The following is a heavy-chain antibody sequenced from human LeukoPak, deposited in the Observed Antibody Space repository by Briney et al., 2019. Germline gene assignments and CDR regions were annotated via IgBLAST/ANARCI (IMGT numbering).Heavy chain of an antibody. CDR1: GYTFTSYD. J-gene: IGHJ5*02. V-gene: IGHV1-8*01. CDR3: ARGSGSALGDP. Sequence: ASVKVSCKAFGYTFTSYDINWVRQATGQGLEWMGWINPNSGSTGYAQKFQGRVTMTRSTSISTAYMELSSLRSDDTAVYYCARGSGSALGDPWGQGTLVTVSS. D-gene: IGHD6-25*01. CDR2: INPNSGST.